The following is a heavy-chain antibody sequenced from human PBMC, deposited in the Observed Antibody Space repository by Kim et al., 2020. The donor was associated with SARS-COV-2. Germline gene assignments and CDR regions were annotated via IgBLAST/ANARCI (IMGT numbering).Heavy chain of an antibody. D-gene: IGHD3-3*01. CDR3: ARGEYDFWSGYYIFNGAFDI. V-gene: IGHV3-53*01. CDR2: IYSGGST. Sequence: GGSLRLSCAASGFTVSSNYMSWVRQAPGKGLEWVSVIYSGGSTYYADSVKGRFTISRDNSKNTLYLQMNSLRAEDTAVYYCARGEYDFWSGYYIFNGAFDIWGQGTMVTVSS. J-gene: IGHJ3*02. CDR1: GFTVSSNY.